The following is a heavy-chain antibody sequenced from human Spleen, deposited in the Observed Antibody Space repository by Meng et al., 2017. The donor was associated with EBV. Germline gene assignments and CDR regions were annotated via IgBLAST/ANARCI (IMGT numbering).Heavy chain of an antibody. V-gene: IGHV4-30-4*01. CDR1: GGSISTGGYF. D-gene: IGHD3-3*01. CDR2: IYYSGDT. CDR3: ARGSWGGYFNYFDP. J-gene: IGHJ5*02. Sequence: QLRESGHRLLRPSPTLSLTCAVSGGSISTGGYFWSWIRQPPGKGLEWIGYIYYSGDTYYSPSLKSRLTVSVDRSKNQFSLKLTSVTAADTAVYYCARGSWGGYFNYFDPWGQGTLVTVSS.